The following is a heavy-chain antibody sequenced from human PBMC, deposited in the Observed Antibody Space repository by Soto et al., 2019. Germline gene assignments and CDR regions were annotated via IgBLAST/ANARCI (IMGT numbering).Heavy chain of an antibody. Sequence: GASVKVSCKASGGTFSSYAISRVRQAPGQGLEWMGGIIPIFGTANYAQKFQGRVTITADESTSTAYMELSSLRSEDTAVYYCARAPPVVTLENWFDPWGQGTLVTGSS. CDR3: ARAPPVVTLENWFDP. D-gene: IGHD2-15*01. V-gene: IGHV1-69*13. J-gene: IGHJ5*02. CDR1: GGTFSSYA. CDR2: IIPIFGTA.